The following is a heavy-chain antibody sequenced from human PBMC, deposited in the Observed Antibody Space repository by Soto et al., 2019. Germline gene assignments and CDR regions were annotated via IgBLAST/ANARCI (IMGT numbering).Heavy chain of an antibody. V-gene: IGHV4-39*01. CDR2: IYYSGST. CDR1: GGSISSSIYY. D-gene: IGHD3-3*01. Sequence: SETLSLTCTVSGGSISSSIYYWGWIRQPPGKGLEWIGSIYYSGSTYYNPSLKSRVTISVDTSKNQFSLKLSSVTAADTAVYYCARPITISRYYYMDVWGKGTTVTVSS. J-gene: IGHJ6*03. CDR3: ARPITISRYYYMDV.